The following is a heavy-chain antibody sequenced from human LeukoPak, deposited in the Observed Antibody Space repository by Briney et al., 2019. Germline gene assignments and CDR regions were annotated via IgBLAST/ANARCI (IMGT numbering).Heavy chain of an antibody. CDR1: GGSISSANYY. V-gene: IGHV4-30-4*01. Sequence: PSQTLSLTCTVSGGSISSANYYWSWIRQPPGKGLEWIGYINYSGSAFYNPSLESRIIISVDTSKNQISLKVTSVTAADSAVYYCARKNRTWSNRFDPWGQGTLVTVSS. CDR3: ARKNRTWSNRFDP. CDR2: INYSGSA. D-gene: IGHD1-1*01. J-gene: IGHJ5*02.